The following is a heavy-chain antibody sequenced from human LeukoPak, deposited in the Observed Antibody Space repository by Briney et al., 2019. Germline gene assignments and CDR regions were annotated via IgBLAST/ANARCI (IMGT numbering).Heavy chain of an antibody. J-gene: IGHJ4*02. CDR1: GFTFSSYA. CDR3: ANPDSYDSSGTFDY. CDR2: ISGSGGST. D-gene: IGHD3-22*01. V-gene: IGHV3-23*01. Sequence: GGSLRLSCAASGFTFSSYAMSWVRQAPGKGLEWVSAISGSGGSTYYVDSVKGRFTISRDNSKNTLYLQMNSLRAEDTAVYYCANPDSYDSSGTFDYWGQGTLVTVSS.